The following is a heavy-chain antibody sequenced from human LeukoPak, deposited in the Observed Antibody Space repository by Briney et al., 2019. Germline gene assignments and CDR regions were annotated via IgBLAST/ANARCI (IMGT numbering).Heavy chain of an antibody. J-gene: IGHJ5*02. Sequence: SETLSLTCRVSDYYINNGYYWGWIRQPPGKGLEWIGSIYYSGSTYYNPSLKSRVTISVDTSKNQFSLKLSSVTAADTAVYYCARHRSDYGDYVGWFDPWGQGTLVTVSS. V-gene: IGHV4-38-2*01. CDR3: ARHRSDYGDYVGWFDP. CDR2: IYYSGST. D-gene: IGHD4-17*01. CDR1: DYYINNGYY.